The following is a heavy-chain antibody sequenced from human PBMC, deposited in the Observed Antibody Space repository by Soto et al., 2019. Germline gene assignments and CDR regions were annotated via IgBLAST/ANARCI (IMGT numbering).Heavy chain of an antibody. V-gene: IGHV1-2*02. J-gene: IGHJ4*02. D-gene: IGHD3-3*01. CDR2: INPNNGYT. CDR3: AKAKFDFWSGYWSPSLDF. CDR1: RYTFTSYY. Sequence: QVQLVQSGAEVKKPGASVKVSCKASRYTFTSYYIHWVRQAPGQGLEWRGWINPNNGYTKYTQKFQGRVTVTRDTSITTAYLELTRLQSDDTAVYYCAKAKFDFWSGYWSPSLDFWGQGTLVTVSS.